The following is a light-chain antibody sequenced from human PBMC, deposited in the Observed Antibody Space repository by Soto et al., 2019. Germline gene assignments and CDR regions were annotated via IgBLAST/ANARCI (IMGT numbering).Light chain of an antibody. J-gene: IGLJ1*01. Sequence: QSVLTQPHSASGTPGQRVTISCSGSSSNIGSNTVNWYQQLPGTAPKLLIYSNIQRPSGVPDRFSGSKSGTSASLAISGLQSEDEADYSCAAWDDSLNGRYVFGTGTKLTVL. CDR1: SSNIGSNT. CDR2: SNI. V-gene: IGLV1-44*01. CDR3: AAWDDSLNGRYV.